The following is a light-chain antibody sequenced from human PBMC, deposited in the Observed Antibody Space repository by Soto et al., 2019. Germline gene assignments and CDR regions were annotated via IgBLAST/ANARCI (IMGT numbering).Light chain of an antibody. CDR2: SAS. CDR1: QSLSGGY. J-gene: IGKJ5*01. V-gene: IGKV3-20*01. CDR3: QQNGSLPIT. Sequence: EIVLTQSPGTLSLSPGERATLSCRASQSLSGGYLAWFQQKPGQTPRLLIYSASNRATGIPDRFSGSGSGTYFTLTISRLEPEDFVVYYCQQNGSLPITFGQGTQLEIK.